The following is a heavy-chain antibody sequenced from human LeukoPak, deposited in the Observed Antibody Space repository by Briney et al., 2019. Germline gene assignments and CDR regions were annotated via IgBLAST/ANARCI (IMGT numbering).Heavy chain of an antibody. CDR3: AKSHQNPGYFDL. Sequence: GGSLRLSCAASGFTFSSYGMHWVRQPPGKGLEWVSATFSGGEIYYIDSVKGRFTISRDNSRNTIFLQVNNLRTEDTAMYYCAKSHQNPGYFDLWGRGTLVTVSS. CDR1: GFTFSSYG. J-gene: IGHJ2*01. V-gene: IGHV3-NL1*01. CDR2: TFSGGEI.